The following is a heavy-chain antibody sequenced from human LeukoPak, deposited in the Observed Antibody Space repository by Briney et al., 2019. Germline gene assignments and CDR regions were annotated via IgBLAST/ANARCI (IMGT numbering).Heavy chain of an antibody. J-gene: IGHJ6*04. V-gene: IGHV3-30*04. CDR1: GFTFSSYA. CDR3: ARDRQLDYYYYGMDV. CDR2: ISYDGSNK. Sequence: GRSLRLSCAASGFTFSSYAMHWVRQAPGKGLEWVAVISYDGSNKYYADSVEGRFTISRDNSKNTLYLQMNSLRAEDTAVYYCARDRQLDYYYYGMDVWGKGTTVTVSS. D-gene: IGHD1-1*01.